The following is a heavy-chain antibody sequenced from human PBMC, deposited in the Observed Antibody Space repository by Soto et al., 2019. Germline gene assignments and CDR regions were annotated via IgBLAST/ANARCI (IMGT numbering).Heavy chain of an antibody. D-gene: IGHD2-2*01. J-gene: IGHJ6*03. V-gene: IGHV3-21*01. CDR2: ISGSGRYI. Sequence: DVQLVESGGGLVKPGGSLRLSCAASGFLFDTYSMDWVRQAPGKGLEWVSSISGSGRYIYYADSVKGRFTISRDNAKNSLYLQMNSLRAEDMAVYYCAREGSTSSYYMDVWGKGTTVTVSS. CDR3: AREGSTSSYYMDV. CDR1: GFLFDTYS.